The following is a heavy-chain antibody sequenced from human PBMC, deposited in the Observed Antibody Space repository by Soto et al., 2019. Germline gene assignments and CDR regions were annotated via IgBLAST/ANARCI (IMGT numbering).Heavy chain of an antibody. Sequence: GGSLRLSCAASGFTFSSYWMHWVRQAPGKGLVWVSRINSDGSSTSYADSVKGRFTISRDNAKNTLYLQMNSLRAEDTAVYYCARGIVCTTGVCYTRYYYYGMDVWGQGTTVTVYS. J-gene: IGHJ6*02. V-gene: IGHV3-74*01. CDR3: ARGIVCTTGVCYTRYYYYGMDV. CDR1: GFTFSSYW. D-gene: IGHD2-8*01. CDR2: INSDGSST.